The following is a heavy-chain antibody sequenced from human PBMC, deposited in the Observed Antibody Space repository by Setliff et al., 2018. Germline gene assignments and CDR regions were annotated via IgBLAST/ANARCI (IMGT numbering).Heavy chain of an antibody. D-gene: IGHD1-26*01. CDR3: AKITGMVGATPYYFDY. Sequence: SETLSLTCTVPGGSISSSGYYWSWIRQPPGKGLEWIGNIYYSGRTYYNPSLKSRFTISVDTSKNQFSLKLTSVTAADTAVYYCAKITGMVGATPYYFDYWGQGTLVTVSS. CDR1: GGSISSSGYY. J-gene: IGHJ4*02. V-gene: IGHV4-39*01. CDR2: IYYSGRT.